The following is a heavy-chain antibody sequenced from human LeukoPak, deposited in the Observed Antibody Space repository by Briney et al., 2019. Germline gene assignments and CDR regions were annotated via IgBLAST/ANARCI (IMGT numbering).Heavy chain of an antibody. D-gene: IGHD3-10*01. CDR2: ISGTGVTT. J-gene: IGHJ4*02. CDR3: ASTSMVRGVITPFDY. CDR1: GAIFSNHA. V-gene: IGHV3-23*01. Sequence: PGGSLRLSCAASGAIFSNHAMSRVRQAPGKGLEWVSLISGTGVTTYYAASVKGRFTISRDNSKNTLYLQMNSLRAEDTALYYCASTSMVRGVITPFDYWGQGTLVTVSS.